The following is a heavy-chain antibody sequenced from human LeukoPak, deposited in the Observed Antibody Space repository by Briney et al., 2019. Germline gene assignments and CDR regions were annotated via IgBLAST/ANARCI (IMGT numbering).Heavy chain of an antibody. D-gene: IGHD6-6*01. CDR2: ISYDGSNK. V-gene: IGHV3-30*18. Sequence: PGGSLRLSCAASGFTFSSYGIHWVRQAPGKGLEWVAVISYDGSNKYCTDSVKGRFTISRDNSKNTLYLQMNSLRAEDTAVYYCAKADSSGYFDYWGQGTLVTVSS. CDR3: AKADSSGYFDY. CDR1: GFTFSSYG. J-gene: IGHJ4*02.